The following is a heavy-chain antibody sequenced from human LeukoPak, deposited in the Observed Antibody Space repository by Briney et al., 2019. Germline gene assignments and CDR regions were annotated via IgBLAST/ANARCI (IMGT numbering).Heavy chain of an antibody. Sequence: SETLSLTCTVSGGSISSYYWNWIRQPPGKGLEWIGYVYYSGSTNYNPSLKSRVTMSVDTSKNQFSLKVSSVTAADTAVYYCARARGSYYTYYYSMDVWGQGTTVTVSS. J-gene: IGHJ6*02. CDR2: VYYSGST. V-gene: IGHV4-59*01. CDR1: GGSISSYY. CDR3: ARARGSYYTYYYSMDV. D-gene: IGHD3-10*01.